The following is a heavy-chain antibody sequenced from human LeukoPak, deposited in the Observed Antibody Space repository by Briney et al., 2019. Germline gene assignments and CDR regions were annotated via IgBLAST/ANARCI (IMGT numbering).Heavy chain of an antibody. CDR3: ARDKGISKGRIVGATDAFDI. J-gene: IGHJ3*02. CDR2: IIPIFGTA. Sequence: ASVKVSCKASGGTFTSYAISWVRQAPGQGLEWMGGIIPIFGTANYAQKFQGRVTITTDESTSTAYMELSSLRSEDTAVYYCARDKGISKGRIVGATDAFDIWGQGTMVTVSS. V-gene: IGHV1-69*05. CDR1: GGTFTSYA. D-gene: IGHD1-26*01.